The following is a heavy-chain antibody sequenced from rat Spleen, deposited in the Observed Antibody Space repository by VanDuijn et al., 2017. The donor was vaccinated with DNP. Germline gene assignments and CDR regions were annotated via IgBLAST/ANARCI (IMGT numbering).Heavy chain of an antibody. Sequence: EVQLQESGPGLVKPSQSLSLTCSVTGYSITRSYRWNWIRKFPGNKMEWMGYISYSGSPSYNPSLKSRISITRDTSKNQFFLQLNSVTTEDTATYYCARFGPDLDYWGQGVMVTVSS. V-gene: IGHV3-1*01. CDR3: ARFGPDLDY. D-gene: IGHD3-1*01. CDR2: ISYSGSP. J-gene: IGHJ2*01. CDR1: GYSITRSY.